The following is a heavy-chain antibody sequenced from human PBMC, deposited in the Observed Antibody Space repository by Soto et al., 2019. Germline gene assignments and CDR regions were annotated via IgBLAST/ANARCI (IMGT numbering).Heavy chain of an antibody. CDR3: ARGHCSSTSRYSPDWFDP. CDR1: GYTFTSYD. V-gene: IGHV1-8*01. CDR2: MNPNSGNT. J-gene: IGHJ5*02. D-gene: IGHD2-2*01. Sequence: QVQLVQSGAEVKKPWASVKVSCKASGYTFTSYDINWVRQATGRGLEWMGWMNPNSGNTGYAQKFQCRVTMTRNTSISTAYMELSSLRAEDTAVYYCARGHCSSTSRYSPDWFDPWGQGTLVTVSS.